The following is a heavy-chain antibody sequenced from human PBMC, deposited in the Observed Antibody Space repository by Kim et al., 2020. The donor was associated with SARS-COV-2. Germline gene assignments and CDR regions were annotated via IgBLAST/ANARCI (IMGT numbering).Heavy chain of an antibody. CDR2: IYSGGSST. V-gene: IGHV3-23*03. CDR3: AKFIAARSYYYYGMDV. D-gene: IGHD6-6*01. Sequence: GGSLRLSCAASGFTFSSYAMSWVRQAPGKGLEWVSVIYSGGSSTYYADSVKGRFTISRDNSKNTLYLQMNSLRAEDTAVYYCAKFIAARSYYYYGMDVWGQGTTVTVSS. CDR1: GFTFSSYA. J-gene: IGHJ6*02.